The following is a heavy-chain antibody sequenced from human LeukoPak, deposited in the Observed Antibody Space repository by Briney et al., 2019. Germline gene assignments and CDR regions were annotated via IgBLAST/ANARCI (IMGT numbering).Heavy chain of an antibody. Sequence: GRSLRLSCAASGFTFSSYAIHWVRQAPGQGLEWVAVISDDGSSKYYSDSVKGRFTISRDSSKNMLYLHMNSLGTEDTAVYSCAREHFAATGTGWFDPWGQGTLVTVSS. J-gene: IGHJ5*02. CDR1: GFTFSSYA. CDR2: ISDDGSSK. CDR3: AREHFAATGTGWFDP. V-gene: IGHV3-30-3*01. D-gene: IGHD6-13*01.